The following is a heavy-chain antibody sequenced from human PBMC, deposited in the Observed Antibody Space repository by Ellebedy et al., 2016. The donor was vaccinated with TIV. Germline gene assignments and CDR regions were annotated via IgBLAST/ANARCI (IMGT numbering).Heavy chain of an antibody. J-gene: IGHJ1*01. V-gene: IGHV4-39*07. CDR2: IHYSGRT. D-gene: IGHD1-7*01. CDR1: GGSISSSTYY. CDR3: AREAGYNWNYVGYFQH. Sequence: SETLSLTCTVSGGSISSSTYYWVWFRQPPGKGLEWIGSIHYSGRTYYNPSLKSRLTISVDTSKNQFSLKLRSVTAADTAVYYCAREAGYNWNYVGYFQHWGQGTLVTVFS.